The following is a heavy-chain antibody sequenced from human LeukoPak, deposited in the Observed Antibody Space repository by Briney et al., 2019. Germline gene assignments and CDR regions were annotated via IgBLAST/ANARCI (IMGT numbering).Heavy chain of an antibody. CDR1: GGSISSGGYY. CDR2: IYYSGST. V-gene: IGHV4-61*08. J-gene: IGHJ4*03. D-gene: IGHD1-26*01. CDR3: ARVEVDRDSGSYTFDY. Sequence: KPSETLSLNCAVSGGSISSGGYYWSWIRQPPGKGLEWFGYIYYSGSTNYNPSLKSRVTISVDTSKNQFSLKLSSVTAADTAVYSCARVEVDRDSGSYTFDYWGHGTPVTVSS.